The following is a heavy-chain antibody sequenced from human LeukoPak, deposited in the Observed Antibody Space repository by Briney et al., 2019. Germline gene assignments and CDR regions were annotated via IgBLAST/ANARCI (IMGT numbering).Heavy chain of an antibody. J-gene: IGHJ4*02. V-gene: IGHV3-30*18. CDR1: GFTFSSYG. CDR3: AKDKYYGDYVGLFDY. CDR2: ISYDGSNK. Sequence: GGSLRLSCAASGFTFSSYGMHWVRQASGKGLEWVAVISYDGSNKYYADSVKGRFTISRDNSKNTLYLQMNSLRAEDTAVYYCAKDKYYGDYVGLFDYWGQGTLVTVSS. D-gene: IGHD4-17*01.